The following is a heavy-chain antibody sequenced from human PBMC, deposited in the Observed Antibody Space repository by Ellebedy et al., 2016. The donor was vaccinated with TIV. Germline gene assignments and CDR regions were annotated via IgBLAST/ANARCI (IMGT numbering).Heavy chain of an antibody. V-gene: IGHV7-4-1*02. D-gene: IGHD6-13*01. J-gene: IGHJ2*01. Sequence: ASVKVSCKASGNTFNTHGMNWVRQAPGQGLEWMGWINTNTGNPTYAQGFTGRFVFSLDTSVSTAYLQISSLKAEDTAVYYCARDSYSGSWPPEPDWYFDLWGRGTLVTVSS. CDR1: GNTFNTHG. CDR3: ARDSYSGSWPPEPDWYFDL. CDR2: INTNTGNP.